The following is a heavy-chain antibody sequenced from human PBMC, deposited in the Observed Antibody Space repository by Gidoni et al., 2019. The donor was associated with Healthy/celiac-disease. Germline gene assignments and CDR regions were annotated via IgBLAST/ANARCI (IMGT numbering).Heavy chain of an antibody. CDR2: IKQDGSEK. CDR3: ARYSSWEYYYYGMDV. V-gene: IGHV3-7*01. Sequence: EVQLVESGGGLVQPGGSLRLSCAASGFTFSSYWMSWVRQAPGKGLEWVANIKQDGSEKYYVDSVKGRFTISRDNAKNSLYLQMNSLRAEDTAVYYCARYSSWEYYYYGMDVWGQGTTVTVSS. CDR1: GFTFSSYW. J-gene: IGHJ6*02. D-gene: IGHD6-13*01.